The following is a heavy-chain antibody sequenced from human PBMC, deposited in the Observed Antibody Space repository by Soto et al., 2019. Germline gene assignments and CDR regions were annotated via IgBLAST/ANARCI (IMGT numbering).Heavy chain of an antibody. CDR1: GHTFTSYD. CDR2: MNPNSGNT. J-gene: IGHJ6*03. Sequence: ASVKVSCKASGHTFTSYDINWVRQATGQGLEWMGWMNPNSGNTGYAQKFQGRVTMTRNTSISTAYMELSSLRSEDTAVYYCARQNYSYYDFWSGYLQGYYYYYMDVWGKGTTVTVSS. V-gene: IGHV1-8*01. CDR3: ARQNYSYYDFWSGYLQGYYYYYMDV. D-gene: IGHD3-3*01.